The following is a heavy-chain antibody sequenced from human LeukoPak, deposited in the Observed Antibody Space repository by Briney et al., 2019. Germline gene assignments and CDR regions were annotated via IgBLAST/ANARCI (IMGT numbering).Heavy chain of an antibody. CDR1: GGSFSGYY. CDR2: INHSGST. J-gene: IGHJ6*02. D-gene: IGHD2-15*01. Sequence: KPSETLSLTCAVYGGSFSGYYWSWIRQPPGKGLEWIGEINHSGSTNYNPSLKSRVTISVDTSKNQFSLKLSSVTAADTAVYYYARLGYPSGMDVWGQGTTVTVS. V-gene: IGHV4-34*01. CDR3: ARLGYPSGMDV.